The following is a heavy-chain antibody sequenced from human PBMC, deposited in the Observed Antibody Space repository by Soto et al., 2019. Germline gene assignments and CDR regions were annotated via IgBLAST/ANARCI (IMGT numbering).Heavy chain of an antibody. Sequence: ASVKVSCKASGYTFSHYGIGWVRQAPGQRLEWMGWINAGNGNTKYSQKFQGRVTITRDTSASTAYMELSSLRSEDTAVYYCARDSPDGRWLQLYLFDYWGQGTLVTVSS. CDR2: INAGNGNT. V-gene: IGHV1-3*01. J-gene: IGHJ4*02. CDR3: ARDSPDGRWLQLYLFDY. CDR1: GYTFSHYG. D-gene: IGHD5-12*01.